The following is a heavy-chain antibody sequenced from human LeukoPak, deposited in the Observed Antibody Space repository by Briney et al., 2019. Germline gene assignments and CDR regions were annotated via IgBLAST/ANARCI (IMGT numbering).Heavy chain of an antibody. Sequence: ASVKVSCKASGYTFTGYYMHWVRQAPGQGLEWMGWINPNSGGTNYAQKFQGRVTMTRDTSISTAYMELSRLRSDGTAVYYCARDPVPDSSGYCFDYWGQGTLVTVSS. J-gene: IGHJ4*02. CDR1: GYTFTGYY. V-gene: IGHV1-2*02. D-gene: IGHD3-22*01. CDR3: ARDPVPDSSGYCFDY. CDR2: INPNSGGT.